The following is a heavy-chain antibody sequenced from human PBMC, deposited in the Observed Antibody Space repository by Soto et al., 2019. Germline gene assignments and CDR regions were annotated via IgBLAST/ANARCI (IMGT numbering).Heavy chain of an antibody. CDR2: ISAYNGNT. D-gene: IGHD4-17*01. CDR1: GYTFTSYG. CDR3: ARDLLMTTVTTSGY. J-gene: IGHJ4*02. V-gene: IGHV1-18*01. Sequence: GASVKVSCKASGYTFTSYGISWVRQAPGQGLEWMGWISAYNGNTNYAQKLKGRVTMTTDTSTSTAYMELRSLRSDDTAVYYCARDLLMTTVTTSGYWGQGTLVTVSS.